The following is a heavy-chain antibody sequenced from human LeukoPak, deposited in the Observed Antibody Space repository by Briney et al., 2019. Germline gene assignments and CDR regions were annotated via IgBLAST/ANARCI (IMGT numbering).Heavy chain of an antibody. Sequence: PGGSLRLSCAASGFTFSSHGMHWVRQAPGKGLEWVAVIWYDGSNKYYADSVKGRFIISRDNSKNTLYLQMNSLRAEDTAVYYCAREGLAAAGRDYYGMDVWGQGTTVAVSS. J-gene: IGHJ6*02. V-gene: IGHV3-33*01. D-gene: IGHD6-13*01. CDR2: IWYDGSNK. CDR3: AREGLAAAGRDYYGMDV. CDR1: GFTFSSHG.